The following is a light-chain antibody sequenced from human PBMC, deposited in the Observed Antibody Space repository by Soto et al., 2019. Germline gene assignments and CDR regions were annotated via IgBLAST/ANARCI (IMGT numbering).Light chain of an antibody. J-gene: IGLJ1*01. CDR1: SSDVGSYNL. Sequence: QSVLTQPASVSGSPGQSITIFCTGTSSDVGSYNLVSWFQQLPGKVPELIIYEGTKRPSGVSDRFSGSKSGYTASLTISGLQAEDAADYYCSSYAGNSVYVFGTGTKVTVL. V-gene: IGLV2-23*01. CDR2: EGT. CDR3: SSYAGNSVYV.